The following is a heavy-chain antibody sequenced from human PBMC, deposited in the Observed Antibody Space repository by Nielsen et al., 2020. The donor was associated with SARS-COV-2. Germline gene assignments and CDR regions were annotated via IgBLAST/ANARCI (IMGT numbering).Heavy chain of an antibody. D-gene: IGHD1-26*01. J-gene: IGHJ5*02. V-gene: IGHV1-8*01. CDR1: GYTFTSYD. CDR3: ARVAAEWDNWFDP. CDR2: MNPNSGNT. Sequence: ASVKVSCKASGYTFTSYDINWVRQATGQGLEWMGWMNPNSGNTGYAQKFQGRVTMTRNTSISTAYMELSSLRSEDTAVYYCARVAAEWDNWFDPWDQGTLVTVSS.